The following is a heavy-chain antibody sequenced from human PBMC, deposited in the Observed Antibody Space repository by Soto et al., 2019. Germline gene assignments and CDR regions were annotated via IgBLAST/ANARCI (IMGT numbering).Heavy chain of an antibody. Sequence: GASVKVSCKASGYTFTSYGISWVRQAPGQGLEWMGWISAYNGNTNYAQKLQGRVTMTTDTSTSTAYMELRSLRSDDTAVYYCARADTIFGVVIAGNWFEPWGQGTLVTVSS. CDR2: ISAYNGNT. V-gene: IGHV1-18*01. J-gene: IGHJ5*02. CDR1: GYTFTSYG. CDR3: ARADTIFGVVIAGNWFEP. D-gene: IGHD3-3*01.